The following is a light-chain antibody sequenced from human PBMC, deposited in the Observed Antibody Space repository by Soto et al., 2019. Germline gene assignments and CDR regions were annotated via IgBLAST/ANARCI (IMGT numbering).Light chain of an antibody. Sequence: EIVLTQSPGILSLSPLERATLSCGSSQSVNRNHLAWYQHKPGLAPRLLIYDASSRATGIPDRFSGSGSGTDFTLTISRLEPEDFAVYYCQQYGRSPWTFGQGTKVDIK. CDR2: DAS. V-gene: IGKV3D-20*01. CDR1: QSVNRNH. J-gene: IGKJ1*01. CDR3: QQYGRSPWT.